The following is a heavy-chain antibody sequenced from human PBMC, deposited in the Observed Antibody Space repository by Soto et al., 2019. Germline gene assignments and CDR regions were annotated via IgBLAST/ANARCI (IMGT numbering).Heavy chain of an antibody. CDR1: GGSISSSSYY. CDR3: ARRKSSGWYLGLDY. CDR2: IYYSGST. D-gene: IGHD6-19*01. J-gene: IGHJ4*02. Sequence: QLQLQESGPGLVKPSETLSLTCTVSGGSISSSSYYWGWIRQPPGKGLEWIGSIYYSGSTYYNPSLKRRVTISVDTSKNQFSLKLSSVTAADTAVYYCARRKSSGWYLGLDYWCQGTLATVSS. V-gene: IGHV4-39*01.